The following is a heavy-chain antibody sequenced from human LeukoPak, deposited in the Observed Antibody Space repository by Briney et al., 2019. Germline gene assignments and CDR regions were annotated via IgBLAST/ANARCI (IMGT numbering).Heavy chain of an antibody. CDR1: GGSISSSSYY. Sequence: ASETLSLTCTVSGGSISSSSYYWGWIRQPPGKGLEWIGSIYYSGSTYYNPSLKSRVTISVDTSKNQFSLKLSCVTAADTAVYYCARISVGAAGNNWFDPWGQGTLVTFSS. V-gene: IGHV4-39*01. J-gene: IGHJ5*02. CDR2: IYYSGST. D-gene: IGHD6-13*01. CDR3: ARISVGAAGNNWFDP.